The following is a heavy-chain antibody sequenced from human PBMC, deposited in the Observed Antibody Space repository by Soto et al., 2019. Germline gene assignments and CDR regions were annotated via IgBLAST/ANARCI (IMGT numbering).Heavy chain of an antibody. Sequence: SETLSLTCTVSGGSISSGDYYWSWIRQPPGKGLEWIGYIYYSGSTKSNPSLKGRVTISVDTSKNQFSLKLSSVTAADTAVYYCARHAASTWGGLLYFDHWGQGTLVTVSS. CDR3: ARHAASTWGGLLYFDH. D-gene: IGHD3-16*01. CDR2: IYYSGST. J-gene: IGHJ4*02. V-gene: IGHV4-30-4*01. CDR1: GGSISSGDYY.